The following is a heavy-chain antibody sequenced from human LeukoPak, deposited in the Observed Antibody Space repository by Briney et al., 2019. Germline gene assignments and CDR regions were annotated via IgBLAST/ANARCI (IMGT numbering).Heavy chain of an antibody. CDR3: AVHDFYSGGYYFDY. CDR1: GYIFTSYG. J-gene: IGHJ4*02. CDR2: ISGYNGNT. D-gene: IGHD3-3*01. V-gene: IGHV1-18*01. Sequence: GASVKVSCKASGYIFTSYGISWLRQAPGQGLEWLGWISGYNGNTNYAQKFQGRVTMTTDTPTSTAYMDLRSLKSDDTAVYYCAVHDFYSGGYYFDYWGQGTLVTVSS.